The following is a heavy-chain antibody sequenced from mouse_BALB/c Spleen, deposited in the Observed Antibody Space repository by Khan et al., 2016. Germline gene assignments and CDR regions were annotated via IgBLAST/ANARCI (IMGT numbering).Heavy chain of an antibody. CDR2: IWAGGTT. V-gene: IGHV2-9*02. Sequence: QVQLKQSGPGLVAPSQSLSITCTVSGFSLTSYGVHWVRQPPGKGLEWLGVIWAGGTTNYNSALMSRLSISKDKSKSQVFLKMNSLQTDDSAIYFCARAFSYGNYGAWFAYWGRGTLVTVSA. J-gene: IGHJ3*01. CDR3: ARAFSYGNYGAWFAY. CDR1: GFSLTSYG. D-gene: IGHD2-10*02.